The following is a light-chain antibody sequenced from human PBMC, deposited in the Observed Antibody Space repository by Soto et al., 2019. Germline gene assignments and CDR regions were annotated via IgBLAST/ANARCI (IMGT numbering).Light chain of an antibody. J-gene: IGKJ1*01. CDR3: QQSGSSPWT. Sequence: EIVLTQSPGTLSLSPGERATLSCRASRSVSSSFLAWYQQKPGQAPRLLIYDASSRATGIPDRFSGSGSGTDFTLTISRLEPEDSAVYFCQQSGSSPWTFGQGTKV. CDR1: RSVSSSF. CDR2: DAS. V-gene: IGKV3-20*01.